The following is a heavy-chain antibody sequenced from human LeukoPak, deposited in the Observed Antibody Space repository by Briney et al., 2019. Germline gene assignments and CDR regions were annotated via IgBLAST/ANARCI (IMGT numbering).Heavy chain of an antibody. CDR1: GYSISSGYY. CDR2: IYHSGST. Sequence: SETLSLTCTVSGYSISSGYYWGWIRQPPGKGLEWIGSIYHSGSTYYNPSLKSRVTISVDMSKNQFSLKLRSVTAADTAVYYCARTASAVNWFDPWGQGTLVAVSS. D-gene: IGHD5-18*01. J-gene: IGHJ5*02. CDR3: ARTASAVNWFDP. V-gene: IGHV4-38-2*02.